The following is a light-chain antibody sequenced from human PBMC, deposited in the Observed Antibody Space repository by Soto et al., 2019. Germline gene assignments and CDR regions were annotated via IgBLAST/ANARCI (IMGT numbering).Light chain of an antibody. CDR2: RNN. CDR3: ASWDASVSGGV. J-gene: IGLJ3*02. Sequence: QSVLSQPPSASGTPGQRVTISCSGSRSNIGSKYVYWYQQLPGTAPKLLIYRNNERPSGVPDRFSGSKSGTSASLAIGDLRSEDEADYYCASWDASVSGGVFGGGTKLTVL. CDR1: RSNIGSKY. V-gene: IGLV1-47*01.